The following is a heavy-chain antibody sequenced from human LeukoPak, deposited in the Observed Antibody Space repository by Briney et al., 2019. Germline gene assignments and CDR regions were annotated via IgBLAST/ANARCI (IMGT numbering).Heavy chain of an antibody. CDR3: ARGEQWLVPYYLDY. CDR1: GYTFTTYG. V-gene: IGHV1-18*01. J-gene: IGHJ4*02. Sequence: ASVKVSCKASGYTFTTYGISWVRQAPGQGLEWMGWISAYNGSTNYTQKFMGRVTMTTDTSTSTAYMELRSLRSDDTAVYYCARGEQWLVPYYLDYWGQGTLVTVSS. CDR2: ISAYNGST. D-gene: IGHD6-19*01.